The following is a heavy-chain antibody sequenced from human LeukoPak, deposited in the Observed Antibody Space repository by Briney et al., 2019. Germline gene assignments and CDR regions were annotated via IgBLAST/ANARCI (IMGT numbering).Heavy chain of an antibody. CDR1: GFTFTYYY. V-gene: IGHV1-2*07. D-gene: IGHD3-22*01. Sequence: ASVKVSCMASGFTFTYYYIHWVRQAPGQRLEWMGWISPNTGTTNYARTFQGRVTMTSDTSINTAYLELSRLRSDDTAVYYCARIPVRRGFYLFDYWSQGTLITVSS. CDR3: ARIPVRRGFYLFDY. CDR2: ISPNTGTT. J-gene: IGHJ4*02.